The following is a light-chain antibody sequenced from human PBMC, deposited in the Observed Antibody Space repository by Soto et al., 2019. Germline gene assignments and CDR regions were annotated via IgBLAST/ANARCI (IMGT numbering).Light chain of an antibody. V-gene: IGLV8-61*01. CDR1: SGSVSTSYY. Sequence: QTVVTQEPSFSVSPGRTVTLTCGLTSGSVSTSYYPSWYQQTPGQAPRTLIYSTNTRSSGVPDRFSGSILGNKAALTITGAQADDESDYYCVLYMGSGNSVFGGGTKLTVL. CDR3: VLYMGSGNSV. J-gene: IGLJ3*02. CDR2: STN.